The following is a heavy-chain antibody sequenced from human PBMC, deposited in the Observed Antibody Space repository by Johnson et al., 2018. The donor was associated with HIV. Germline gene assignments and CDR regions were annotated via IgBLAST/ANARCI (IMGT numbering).Heavy chain of an antibody. D-gene: IGHD2-15*01. J-gene: IGHJ3*02. V-gene: IGHV3-9*01. Sequence: VQLVESGGGLVQPGRSLRLSCAASGFTFDDYAMHWVRQAPGKGLEWVSGISWNSGSIGYADSVKGRFTISRDNAKSSLYLQMNSLRAEDTALYFCARDPVFCAGGTCYSNVFDIWGQGTMVTVSS. CDR1: GFTFDDYA. CDR3: ARDPVFCAGGTCYSNVFDI. CDR2: ISWNSGSI.